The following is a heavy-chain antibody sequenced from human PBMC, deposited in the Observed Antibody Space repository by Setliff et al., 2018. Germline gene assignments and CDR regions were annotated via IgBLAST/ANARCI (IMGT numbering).Heavy chain of an antibody. J-gene: IGHJ3*02. V-gene: IGHV3-7*01. CDR3: ARDDYDILTGSPGEDAFDI. D-gene: IGHD3-9*01. CDR2: IKQDGSEK. CDR1: GFTFSSYW. Sequence: GESLKISCAASGFTFSSYWMSWVRQAPGKGLEWVANIKQDGSEKYYVDSVKGRFTISRDNAKSSLYLQMNSLRAEDTAVYYCARDDYDILTGSPGEDAFDIWGQGTMVTVSS.